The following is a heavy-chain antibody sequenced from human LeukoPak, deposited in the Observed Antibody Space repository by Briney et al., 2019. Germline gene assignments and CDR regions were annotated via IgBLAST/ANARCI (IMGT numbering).Heavy chain of an antibody. CDR1: GGIFSSYG. J-gene: IGHJ4*02. CDR2: IIPILGIA. CDR3: ARDLPPYYFDY. Sequence: GASVKVSCKASGGIFSSYGISWVRQAPGQGLEWMGRIIPILGIANYAQKFQGRVTITADKSTSTAYMDLSSLRSEDTAVYYCARDLPPYYFDYWGQGTLVTVSS. V-gene: IGHV1-69*04.